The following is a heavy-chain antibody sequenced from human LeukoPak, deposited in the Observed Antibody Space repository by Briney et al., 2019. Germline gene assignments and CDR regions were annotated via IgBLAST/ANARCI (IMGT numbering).Heavy chain of an antibody. J-gene: IGHJ4*02. Sequence: ASVKVSCKASGYTFTSYDINWVRQATGQGLEWMGWMNPNSGNTGYAQKFQGRVTMTRNTSISTAYMELSSLRSEDTAVYYCARELTRYDYVWGSYRHAEDYWGQGTLVTVSS. CDR3: ARELTRYDYVWGSYRHAEDY. CDR2: MNPNSGNT. D-gene: IGHD3-16*02. CDR1: GYTFTSYD. V-gene: IGHV1-8*01.